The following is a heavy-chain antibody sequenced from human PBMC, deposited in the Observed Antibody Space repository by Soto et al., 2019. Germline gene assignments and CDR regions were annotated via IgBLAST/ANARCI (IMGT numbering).Heavy chain of an antibody. CDR2: IYYSGST. J-gene: IGHJ6*02. CDR3: ARDRLMATAGTARNYFGLDV. Sequence: QVQLQESGPGLVKPSQTLSLTCTVSGGSIRSGGYYWSWVRQSPRRGLEWIGNIYYSGSTYYNPSLKSRLTISVDTSKNQFYLNLSSVTAADTAVYYCARDRLMATAGTARNYFGLDVWGQGTTVTVSS. V-gene: IGHV4-31*03. D-gene: IGHD5-18*01. CDR1: GGSIRSGGYY.